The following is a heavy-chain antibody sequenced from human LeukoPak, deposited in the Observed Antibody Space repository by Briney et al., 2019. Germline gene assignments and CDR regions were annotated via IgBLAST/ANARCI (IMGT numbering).Heavy chain of an antibody. V-gene: IGHV5-10-1*01. J-gene: IGHJ4*02. CDR1: GYSFTNYW. CDR3: ARSSGRFGETHDY. CDR2: IDPSDSYA. D-gene: IGHD3-10*01. Sequence: GESLRISCKGSGYSFTNYWISWVRQMPGKGLEWMGRIDPSDSYANYSPSFQGHVTISPDKSISTAYLQWSSLKASDTGMYYCARSSGRFGETHDYWGQGTLVTVSS.